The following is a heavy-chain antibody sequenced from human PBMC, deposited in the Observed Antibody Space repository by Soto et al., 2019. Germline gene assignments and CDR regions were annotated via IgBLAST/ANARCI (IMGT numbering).Heavy chain of an antibody. CDR1: GGTFSSYT. J-gene: IGHJ4*02. CDR2: IIPILGIA. D-gene: IGHD2-8*01. V-gene: IGHV1-69*02. Sequence: SVKVSCKASGGTFSSYTISWVRQAPGQGLEWMGRIIPILGIANYAQKFQGRVTITADKSTSTAYMELSSLRSEDTAVYYCARGYCTNGVCSEIFDYWGQGTLVTVSS. CDR3: ARGYCTNGVCSEIFDY.